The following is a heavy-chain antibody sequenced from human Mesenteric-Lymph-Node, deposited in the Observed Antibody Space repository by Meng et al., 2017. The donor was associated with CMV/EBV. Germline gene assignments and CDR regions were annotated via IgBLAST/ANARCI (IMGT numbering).Heavy chain of an antibody. D-gene: IGHD2-2*01. V-gene: IGHV3-21*01. CDR1: GFTFSSYS. Sequence: GGSLRLSCAASGFTFSSYSMNWVRQAPGKGLEWVSSISSSSSYIYYADSVKGRFTISRDNAKNSLYLQMNSLRAEDTAVYYCARAGEYQANNWFDPWGQGTLVTVSS. CDR2: ISSSSSYI. CDR3: ARAGEYQANNWFDP. J-gene: IGHJ5*02.